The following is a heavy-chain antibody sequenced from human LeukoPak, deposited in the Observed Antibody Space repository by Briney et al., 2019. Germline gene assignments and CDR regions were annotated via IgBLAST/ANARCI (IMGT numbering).Heavy chain of an antibody. Sequence: GGSLRLSCAASGFTFSSYAMNWVRQAPGKGLEWVSAISSSGGSTYYADSVKGRFTISRDNSKNTLYLQMNSLRAEDTAVYYCAKVDCSSTSCYTGWFDPWGQGTLVTVSS. CDR1: GFTFSSYA. CDR3: AKVDCSSTSCYTGWFDP. J-gene: IGHJ5*02. V-gene: IGHV3-23*01. D-gene: IGHD2-2*02. CDR2: ISSSGGST.